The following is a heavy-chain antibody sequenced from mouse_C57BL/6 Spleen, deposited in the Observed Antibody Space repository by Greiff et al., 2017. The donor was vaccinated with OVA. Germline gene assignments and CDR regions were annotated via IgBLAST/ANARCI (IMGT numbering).Heavy chain of an antibody. D-gene: IGHD6-2*01. V-gene: IGHV1-59*01. Sequence: VQLKQPGAELVRPGTSVKLSCKASGYTFTSYWMHWVKQRPGQGLEWIGVIDPSDSYTNYNQKFKGKATLTVDTSSSTAYMQLSSLTSEDSAVYYCAREVSYYFDYWGQGTTLTVSS. CDR2: IDPSDSYT. J-gene: IGHJ2*01. CDR1: GYTFTSYW. CDR3: AREVSYYFDY.